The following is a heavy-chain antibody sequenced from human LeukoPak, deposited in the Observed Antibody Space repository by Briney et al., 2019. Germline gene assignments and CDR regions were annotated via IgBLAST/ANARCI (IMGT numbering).Heavy chain of an antibody. D-gene: IGHD6-19*01. J-gene: IGHJ6*02. CDR3: ARGRAQWLVGSYYYYYGMDV. CDR1: GGSMSSYF. V-gene: IGHV4-4*07. CDR2: IYSSGTT. Sequence: SETLSLTCTVSGGSMSSYFWSWIRQPAGNELEWIGRIYSSGTTDYKPSLKSRVTMSVDTSRNQFSLKLSSVTAADTAVYYCARGRAQWLVGSYYYYYGMDVWGQGTTVTVSS.